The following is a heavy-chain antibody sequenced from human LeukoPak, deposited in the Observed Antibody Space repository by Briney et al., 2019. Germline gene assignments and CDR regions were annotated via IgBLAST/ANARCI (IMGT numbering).Heavy chain of an antibody. J-gene: IGHJ6*02. D-gene: IGHD3-16*01. Sequence: SETLSLTCTVSGGSISSYYWSWIRQPPGKGLEWIGYIYYSGSINYNPSLKSRVTISVETSKSKFSLNLSSATAADSAVYYCARTQVSKGPKRGGSVYYYYVMDVWGQGTTVTVSS. CDR2: IYYSGSI. CDR3: ARTQVSKGPKRGGSVYYYYVMDV. CDR1: GGSISSYY. V-gene: IGHV4-59*12.